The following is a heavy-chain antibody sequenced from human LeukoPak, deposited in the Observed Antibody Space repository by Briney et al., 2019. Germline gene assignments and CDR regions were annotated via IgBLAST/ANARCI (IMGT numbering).Heavy chain of an antibody. Sequence: ASVKVSCKASGYTFTSYGISWVRQAPGQGLEWMGWINPNSGGTNYAQKFQGRVTMTRDTSISTAYMELSRLRSDDTAVYYCARVCRGRYYCGMDVWGQGTTVTVSS. CDR2: INPNSGGT. CDR3: ARVCRGRYYCGMDV. J-gene: IGHJ6*02. D-gene: IGHD5-24*01. V-gene: IGHV1-2*02. CDR1: GYTFTSYG.